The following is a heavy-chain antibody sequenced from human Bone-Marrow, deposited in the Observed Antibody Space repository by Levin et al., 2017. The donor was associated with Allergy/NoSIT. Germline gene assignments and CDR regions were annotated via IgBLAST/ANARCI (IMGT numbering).Heavy chain of an antibody. D-gene: IGHD3-3*01. Sequence: PSETLSLTCAVYGGSFSGYYWSWIRQPPGKGLEWIGEINHSGSTNYNPSLKSRVTISVDTSKNQFSLKLSSVTAADTAVYYCARVNYDFWSGYLTPYYYGMDVWGQGTTVTVSS. V-gene: IGHV4-34*01. CDR1: GGSFSGYY. CDR2: INHSGST. J-gene: IGHJ6*02. CDR3: ARVNYDFWSGYLTPYYYGMDV.